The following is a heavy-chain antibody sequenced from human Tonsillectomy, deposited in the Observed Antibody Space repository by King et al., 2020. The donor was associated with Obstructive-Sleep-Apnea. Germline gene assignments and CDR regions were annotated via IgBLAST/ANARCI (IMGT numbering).Heavy chain of an antibody. Sequence: QLQESGPGLVKPSETLSLTCTVSGGSISSYYWSWIRQPPGKGLEWIGYIYYSGSTNYNTSLKSRVTISVDTSKNLFSLKLSSVTAPDTAVYYCARDSDGDYDDAFAIWGPGTMVTVSS. V-gene: IGHV4-59*01. J-gene: IGHJ3*02. D-gene: IGHD4-17*01. CDR1: GGSISSYY. CDR3: ARDSDGDYDDAFAI. CDR2: IYYSGST.